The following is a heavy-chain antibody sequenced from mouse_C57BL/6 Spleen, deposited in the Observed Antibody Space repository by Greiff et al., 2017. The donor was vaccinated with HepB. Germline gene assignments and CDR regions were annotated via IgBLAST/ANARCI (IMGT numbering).Heavy chain of an antibody. Sequence: EVMLVESGGGLVKPGGSLKLSCAASGFTFSSYAMSWVRQTPEKRLEWVATISDGGSYTYYPDNVKGRFTISRDNAKNNLYLQMSHLKSEDTAMYYCARLYSNYGNYFDYWGQGTTLTVSS. CDR2: ISDGGSYT. CDR1: GFTFSSYA. V-gene: IGHV5-4*03. J-gene: IGHJ2*01. D-gene: IGHD2-5*01. CDR3: ARLYSNYGNYFDY.